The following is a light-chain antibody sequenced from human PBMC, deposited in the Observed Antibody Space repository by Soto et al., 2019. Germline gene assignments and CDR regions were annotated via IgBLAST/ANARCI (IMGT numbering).Light chain of an antibody. J-gene: IGKJ1*01. CDR2: WAS. CDR1: QSVLYSSNNKNY. CDR3: QQYYSTPRRT. Sequence: DIVMTQSPDSLAVSLGERATINCKSSQSVLYSSNNKNYLAWYQQKPGQPPKLLIYWASTRESGVPDRFNGSGSGTEFTLTISSLQAEYVAVYYCQQYYSTPRRTFGQGTKVEIK. V-gene: IGKV4-1*01.